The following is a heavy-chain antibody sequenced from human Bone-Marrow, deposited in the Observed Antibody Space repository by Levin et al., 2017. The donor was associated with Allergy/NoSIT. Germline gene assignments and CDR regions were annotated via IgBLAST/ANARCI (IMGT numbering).Heavy chain of an antibody. Sequence: SVKVSCKAFRGTFSSYPISWVRQAPGRGLERMGGIIATVGTPNYAQKFQGRMMITVDESTNTAYMELSSIRSEDTAIYYCARKQGWGSVYNIDSWGQGTLFSVS. CDR1: RGTFSSYP. J-gene: IGHJ4*02. D-gene: IGHD3-10*01. V-gene: IGHV1-69*13. CDR2: IIATVGTP. CDR3: ARKQGWGSVYNIDS.